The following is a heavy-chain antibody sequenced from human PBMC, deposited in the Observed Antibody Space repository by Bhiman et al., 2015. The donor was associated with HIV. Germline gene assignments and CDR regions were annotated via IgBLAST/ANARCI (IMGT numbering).Heavy chain of an antibody. Sequence: VQLVESGGGLVQPGGSLRLSCAASGFTFSSYWMHWVRQAPGKGLVWVSRINSDGSSTSYADSVKGRFTISRDNAKNTLYLQMNSLRAEDTAVYYCARGSTVTPYWYFDLWGRGTLVTVSS. V-gene: IGHV3-74*02. J-gene: IGHJ2*01. D-gene: IGHD4-17*01. CDR1: GFTFSSYW. CDR2: INSDGSST. CDR3: ARGSTVTPYWYFDL.